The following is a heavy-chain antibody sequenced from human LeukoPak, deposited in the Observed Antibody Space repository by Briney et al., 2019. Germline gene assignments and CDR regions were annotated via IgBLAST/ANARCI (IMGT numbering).Heavy chain of an antibody. D-gene: IGHD3-22*01. J-gene: IGHJ4*02. CDR2: ISYDGSNK. V-gene: IGHV3-30-3*01. CDR3: TRRYYFDSSGYYQGDY. CDR1: GFTFSSYA. Sequence: GGSLRLSCAASGFTFSSYAMHWVRQAPGKGLEWVAVISYDGSNKYYADSVKGRFTISRDDSKNTAYLQMNSLKTEDTAVYYCTRRYYFDSSGYYQGDYWGQGTLVTVSS.